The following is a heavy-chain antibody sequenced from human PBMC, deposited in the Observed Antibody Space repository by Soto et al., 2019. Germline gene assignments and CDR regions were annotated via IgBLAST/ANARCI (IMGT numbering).Heavy chain of an antibody. CDR1: GYTLTELS. J-gene: IGHJ6*03. Sequence: EASVKVSCKVSGYTLTELSMHWVRQAPGKGLEWMGGFDPEDGETIYAQKFQGRVTMTEDTSTDTAYMELSSLRSEDTAVYYCATGLGYCSGGSCYPRHYYYYMDVWGKGTTVTVSS. V-gene: IGHV1-24*01. D-gene: IGHD2-15*01. CDR2: FDPEDGET. CDR3: ATGLGYCSGGSCYPRHYYYYMDV.